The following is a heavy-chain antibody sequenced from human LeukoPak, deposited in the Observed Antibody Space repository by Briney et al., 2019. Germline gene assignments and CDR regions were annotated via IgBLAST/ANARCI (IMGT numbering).Heavy chain of an antibody. Sequence: GESLQISCKGSGSFFTSYWIGWVRQLPGKGLEWMGIIYPGDSDTRYSPSFQGQVTISADKSISTAYLQWSSLKASDTAMYYCARPSYGSYGPAAAFDYWGQGTLVTVSS. CDR1: GSFFTSYW. V-gene: IGHV5-51*01. CDR3: ARPSYGSYGPAAAFDY. D-gene: IGHD1-26*01. J-gene: IGHJ4*02. CDR2: IYPGDSDT.